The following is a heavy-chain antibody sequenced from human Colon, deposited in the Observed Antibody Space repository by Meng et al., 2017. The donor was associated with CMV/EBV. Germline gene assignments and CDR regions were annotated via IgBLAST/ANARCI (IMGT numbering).Heavy chain of an antibody. D-gene: IGHD3-3*01. J-gene: IGHJ4*02. Sequence: ASVKVSCKVSGYTLTELSIHWVRQAPGKGLEWMGGFDPEDGETIYAQKFQGRVTMTEDTSTDTAYMELSSLRSEDTAVYYCATRIRRFLELLTGPVDYWGQGTLVTVSS. CDR3: ATRIRRFLELLTGPVDY. V-gene: IGHV1-24*01. CDR1: GYTLTELS. CDR2: FDPEDGET.